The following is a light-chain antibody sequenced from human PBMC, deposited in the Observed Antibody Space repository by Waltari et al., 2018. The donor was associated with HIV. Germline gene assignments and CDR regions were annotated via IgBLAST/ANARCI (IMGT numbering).Light chain of an antibody. CDR3: QQSYITPFT. CDR1: HYINKY. V-gene: IGKV1-39*01. CDR2: GAS. Sequence: DIQMTQSPSFLSAAVGDRVTITCRASHYINKYLNWYVQKPGKAPELLIYGASRLQNGVPSRFNGSASGTEFSLTISSLQPDDFATFSCQQSYITPFTFGGGTKVEIK. J-gene: IGKJ4*01.